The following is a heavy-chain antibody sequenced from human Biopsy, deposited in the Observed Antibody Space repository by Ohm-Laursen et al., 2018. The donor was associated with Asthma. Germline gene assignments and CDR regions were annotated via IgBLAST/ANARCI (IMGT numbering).Heavy chain of an antibody. V-gene: IGHV3-30-3*01. J-gene: IGHJ3*02. D-gene: IGHD3-3*01. CDR2: ISYDGSNK. CDR1: GFTFSSYA. CDR3: AKERYYDFWSGYTI. Sequence: SLRLSCAASGFTFSSYAMHWVRQAPGKGLEWVAVISYDGSNKYYADSVKSRFTISRDNSKNTLYLQMNSLRAEDTAVYYCAKERYYDFWSGYTIWGQGTMVTVSS.